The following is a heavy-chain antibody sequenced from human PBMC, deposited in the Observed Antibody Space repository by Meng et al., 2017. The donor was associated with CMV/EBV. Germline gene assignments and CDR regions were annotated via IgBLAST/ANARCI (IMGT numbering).Heavy chain of an antibody. D-gene: IGHD2-21*01. CDR2: INPNSGGT. J-gene: IGHJ1*01. Sequence: ASVKVSCQASGYTFTGYYMHWVRQAPGQGLEWMGWINPNSGGTNYAQKFQGRVTMTRDTSISTAYMELSRLRSDDTAVYYCAREFAPLAYCGGDYGLYFQHWGQGTLVTVSS. CDR1: GYTFTGYY. V-gene: IGHV1-2*02. CDR3: AREFAPLAYCGGDYGLYFQH.